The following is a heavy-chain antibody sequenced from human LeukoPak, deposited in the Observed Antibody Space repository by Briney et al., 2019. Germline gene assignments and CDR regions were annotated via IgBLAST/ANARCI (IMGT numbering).Heavy chain of an antibody. D-gene: IGHD2-2*02. CDR1: GFTVSSHY. J-gene: IGHJ4*02. Sequence: GGSLRLSCAASGFTVSSHYMAWVRQPPGKGLEWVSIIFGGGGTYYAGSVRGRFTISRDNAKNSLYLEMNSLRAEDTAVYYCARRYCSSVSCYNLDYWGQGTLVTVSS. CDR2: IFGGGGT. CDR3: ARRYCSSVSCYNLDY. V-gene: IGHV3-53*01.